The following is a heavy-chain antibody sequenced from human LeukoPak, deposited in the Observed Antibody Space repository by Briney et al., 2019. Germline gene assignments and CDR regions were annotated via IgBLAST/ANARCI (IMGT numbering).Heavy chain of an antibody. CDR3: AKDSSAHYGSGSYSDY. D-gene: IGHD3-10*01. Sequence: GGSLRLSCAASGFTFDDYTMHWVRQAPGQGLEWVSLISWDGGSTYYADSVKGRFTISRDNSKNSLYLQMNSLRTEDTALYYCAKDSSAHYGSGSYSDYWGQGTLVTVSS. CDR1: GFTFDDYT. CDR2: ISWDGGST. J-gene: IGHJ4*02. V-gene: IGHV3-43*01.